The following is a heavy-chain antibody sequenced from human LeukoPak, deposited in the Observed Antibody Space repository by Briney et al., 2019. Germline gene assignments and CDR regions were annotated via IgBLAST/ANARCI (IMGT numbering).Heavy chain of an antibody. CDR1: GGSISSGDYY. V-gene: IGHV4-31*03. CDR2: IYYSGST. CDR3: AREGYDSSYYYYLDY. J-gene: IGHJ4*02. Sequence: SQTLSLTCTVSGGSISSGDYYWSWIRQHPGKGLEWIGNIYYSGSTYYNPSLKSRVTISVDTSKSQFSLKLSSVTAADTAVYYCAREGYDSSYYYYLDYRGQGTLVTVSS. D-gene: IGHD3-22*01.